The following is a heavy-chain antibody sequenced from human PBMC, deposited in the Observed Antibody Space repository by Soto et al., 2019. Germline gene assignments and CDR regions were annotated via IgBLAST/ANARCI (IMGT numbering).Heavy chain of an antibody. CDR3: AKVSYYYDSSGYYNY. J-gene: IGHJ4*02. CDR2: ISGSGGST. V-gene: IGHV3-23*01. D-gene: IGHD3-22*01. Sequence: PWGSLRLSCAASGFTFSSYAMSWFRQAPGKGLEWVSAISGSGGSTYYADSVKGRFTISRDNSKNTLYLQMNSLRAEDTAVYYCAKVSYYYDSSGYYNYWGQVTLVTVSS. CDR1: GFTFSSYA.